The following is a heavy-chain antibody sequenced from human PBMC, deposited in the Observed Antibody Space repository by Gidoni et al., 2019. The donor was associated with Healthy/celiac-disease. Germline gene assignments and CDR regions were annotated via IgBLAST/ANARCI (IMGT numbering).Heavy chain of an antibody. J-gene: IGHJ4*02. CDR3: ARVGLRLGELSYFFDY. D-gene: IGHD3-16*02. CDR1: GFTFSSYS. Sequence: EVQLVESGGGLVKPGGSLRLSCAASGFTFSSYSMNWVRQAPGKGLEWVSSISSSSSYIYYADSVKGRFTISRDNAKNSLYLQMNSLRAEDTAVYYCARVGLRLGELSYFFDYWGQGTLVTVSS. V-gene: IGHV3-21*01. CDR2: ISSSSSYI.